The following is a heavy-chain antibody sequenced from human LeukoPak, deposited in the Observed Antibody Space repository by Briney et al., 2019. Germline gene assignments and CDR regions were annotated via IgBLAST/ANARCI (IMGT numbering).Heavy chain of an antibody. CDR1: GFTFSTYW. V-gene: IGHV3-7*01. CDR3: VRDPHCSGGGCYSVGFDY. D-gene: IGHD2-15*01. Sequence: GGSLRLSCAASGFTFSTYWMSWVRQAPGKGLEWVADIKQDGSEKHYVDSVKGRFTVSRDNAKNSLYLQMNNLRAEDTAIYYCVRDPHCSGGGCYSVGFDYWGQGVLVTVSS. CDR2: IKQDGSEK. J-gene: IGHJ4*02.